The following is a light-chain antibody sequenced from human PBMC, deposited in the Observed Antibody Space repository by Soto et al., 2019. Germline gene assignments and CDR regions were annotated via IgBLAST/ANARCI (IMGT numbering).Light chain of an antibody. J-gene: IGLJ1*01. Sequence: QSALTQPASVSGSPGQSITISCTGTSSDVGGYNYVSWYQQHPGKAPKLMIYEVSNRPSGVSNRFSGSKSGSTASLTISGLQAEDEADYYCSSYTSSNTLVFGTGTSHRP. V-gene: IGLV2-14*01. CDR2: EVS. CDR1: SSDVGGYNY. CDR3: SSYTSSNTLV.